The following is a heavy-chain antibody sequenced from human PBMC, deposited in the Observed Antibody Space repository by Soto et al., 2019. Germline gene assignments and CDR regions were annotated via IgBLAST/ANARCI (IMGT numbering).Heavy chain of an antibody. J-gene: IGHJ4*02. Sequence: SQTLSLTCAISGDSVSSNSAAWSWIRQSPSRGLEWLGRTYYRSKWYNDYAVSVKSRITINPDTSKNQFSLQLHSVTAADTAVYYCARAAMGGSSWPFDYWGQGTLVTVSS. D-gene: IGHD6-13*01. V-gene: IGHV6-1*01. CDR1: GDSVSSNSAA. CDR3: ARAAMGGSSWPFDY. CDR2: TYYRSKWYN.